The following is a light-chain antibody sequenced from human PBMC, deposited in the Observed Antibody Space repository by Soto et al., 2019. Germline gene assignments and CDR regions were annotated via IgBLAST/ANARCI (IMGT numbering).Light chain of an antibody. Sequence: EIVLTQSPGTLSLSPGERATLSCRASQSVTKSYLAWYQQKPGQAPRLLIYGPSSRATGIPDRFSGTGSGTDFTLTISRLEPEDFAVYYCKQYGSSPWTFGQGTKVDIK. CDR2: GPS. J-gene: IGKJ1*01. CDR3: KQYGSSPWT. CDR1: QSVTKSY. V-gene: IGKV3-20*01.